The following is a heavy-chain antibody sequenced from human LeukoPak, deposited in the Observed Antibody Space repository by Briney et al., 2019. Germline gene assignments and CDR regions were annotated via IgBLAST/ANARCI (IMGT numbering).Heavy chain of an antibody. CDR1: GGSISSSSYY. CDR2: IYYSGST. D-gene: IGHD1-26*01. CDR3: ARAWWELLESPSSDAFDI. J-gene: IGHJ3*02. V-gene: IGHV4-39*07. Sequence: KSSETLSLTCTVSGGSISSSSYYWGWIRQPPGKGLERIVSIYYSGSTYYNPSLKSRVTVSVDTSKNQFSLKLSSVTAADTAVYYCARAWWELLESPSSDAFDIWGQGTMVTVSS.